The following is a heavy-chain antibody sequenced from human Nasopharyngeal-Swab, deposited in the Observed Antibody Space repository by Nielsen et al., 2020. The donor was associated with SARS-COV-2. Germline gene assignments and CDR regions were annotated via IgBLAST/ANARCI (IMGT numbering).Heavy chain of an antibody. CDR2: IYYSGST. J-gene: IGHJ4*02. CDR3: ARSGDGYDY. CDR1: GGSISSYY. V-gene: IGHV4-59*01. Sequence: GSLRLSCTVSGGSISSYYWSWIRQPPGKGLEWIGYIYYSGSTNYNPSLKSRVTISVDTSKNQFSLKLSSVTAADTAVYYCARSGDGYDYWGQGTLVTVSS. D-gene: IGHD2-21*01.